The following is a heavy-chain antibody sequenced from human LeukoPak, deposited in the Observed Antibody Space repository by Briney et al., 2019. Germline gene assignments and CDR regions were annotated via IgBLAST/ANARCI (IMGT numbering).Heavy chain of an antibody. CDR2: IIPIFGTA. Sequence: SVKVSCKASGGTFSSYAISWVRQAPGQGLEWMGGIIPIFGTANYAQKFQGRVTITADESTSTAYMELSSLRSEDTAVYYCARAPRSYCSGGSCYYYYMDVWGKGTTVTVSS. CDR1: GGTFSSYA. J-gene: IGHJ6*03. V-gene: IGHV1-69*13. D-gene: IGHD2-15*01. CDR3: ARAPRSYCSGGSCYYYYMDV.